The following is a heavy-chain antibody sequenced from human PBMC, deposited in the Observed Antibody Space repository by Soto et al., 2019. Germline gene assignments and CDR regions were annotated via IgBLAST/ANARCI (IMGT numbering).Heavy chain of an antibody. CDR2: ISAYNGNT. Sequence: EASVKVSCKASGYTFTSYGISWVRQAPGQGLEWMGWISAYNGNTNYAQKLQGRVTMTTDTSTSTAYMELRSLRSDDTAVYYCAIVPDYYYYYYMDVWGKGTTVTVSS. V-gene: IGHV1-18*01. CDR3: AIVPDYYYYYYMDV. CDR1: GYTFTSYG. D-gene: IGHD2-8*01. J-gene: IGHJ6*03.